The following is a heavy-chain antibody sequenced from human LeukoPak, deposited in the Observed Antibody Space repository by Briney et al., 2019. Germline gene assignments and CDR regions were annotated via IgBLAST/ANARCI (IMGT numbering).Heavy chain of an antibody. CDR1: GGSFSGYY. CDR3: ARHGYDILTGVDY. D-gene: IGHD3-9*01. V-gene: IGHV4-34*01. Sequence: SETLSLTCAVYGGSFSGYYWSWIRQPPGKGLEWIGEINHSGSTNYNPSLKSRVTISVDTSKNQFSLKLSSVTAADTAVHYCARHGYDILTGVDYWGQGTLVTVSS. J-gene: IGHJ4*02. CDR2: INHSGST.